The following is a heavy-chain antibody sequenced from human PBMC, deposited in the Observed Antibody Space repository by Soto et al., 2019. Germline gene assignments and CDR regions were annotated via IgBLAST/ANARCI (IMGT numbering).Heavy chain of an antibody. CDR3: ARVQRGYSGYDQGSFDY. CDR1: GGTFSSYA. V-gene: IGHV1-69*06. D-gene: IGHD5-12*01. Sequence: VASVKVSCKASGGTFSSYAISWVRQAPGQGLEWMGGIIPIFGTANYAQKFQGRVTITADKSTSTAYMELSSLRSEDTAVYYCARVQRGYSGYDQGSFDYWGQGTLVTVSS. CDR2: IIPIFGTA. J-gene: IGHJ4*02.